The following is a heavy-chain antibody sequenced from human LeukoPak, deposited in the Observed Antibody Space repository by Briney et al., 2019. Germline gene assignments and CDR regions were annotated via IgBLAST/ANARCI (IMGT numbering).Heavy chain of an antibody. V-gene: IGHV3-30*02. CDR2: IRYDGSNK. CDR1: GFTFSSYG. J-gene: IGHJ4*02. Sequence: PGGSLRLSCAASGFTFSSYGMHWVRRAPGKGLEWVAFIRYDGSNKYYADSVKGRFTISRDNSKNTLYLQMNSLRAEDTAVYYCARAQSYDFWSGYYIAYWGQGTLVTVSS. D-gene: IGHD3-3*01. CDR3: ARAQSYDFWSGYYIAY.